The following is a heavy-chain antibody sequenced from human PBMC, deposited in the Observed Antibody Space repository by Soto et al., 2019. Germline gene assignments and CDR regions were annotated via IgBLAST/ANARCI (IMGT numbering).Heavy chain of an antibody. V-gene: IGHV4-39*01. CDR1: GGSISSSSYY. Sequence: SETLSLTCTVSGGSISSSSYYWGWIRQPPGKGLEWIGSIYYSGGTYYNPSLKSRVTISVDTSKNQFSLKLSSVTAADTAVYYCARQDGDYYYYYYGMDVWGQGTTVTVSS. D-gene: IGHD4-17*01. CDR2: IYYSGGT. J-gene: IGHJ6*02. CDR3: ARQDGDYYYYYYGMDV.